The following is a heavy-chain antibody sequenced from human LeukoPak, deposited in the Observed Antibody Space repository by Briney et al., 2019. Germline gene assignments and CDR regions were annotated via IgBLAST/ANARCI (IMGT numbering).Heavy chain of an antibody. CDR2: IKPDGSQI. J-gene: IGHJ3*02. CDR3: ARDHPYYDFWAGYSRAFDI. V-gene: IGHV3-7*01. Sequence: PGGSLRLSCAASGFTFSSYWMTWVRQAPGKGLEWVANIKPDGSQIYYVDSVKGRFTISRDNAKNSLYLQMNSLRAEDTAVYYCARDHPYYDFWAGYSRAFDIWGQGTVVTVSS. CDR1: GFTFSSYW. D-gene: IGHD3-3*01.